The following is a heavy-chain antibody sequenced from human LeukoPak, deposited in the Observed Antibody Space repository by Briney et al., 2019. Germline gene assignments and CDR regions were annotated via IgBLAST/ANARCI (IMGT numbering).Heavy chain of an antibody. CDR1: VDSISSGSYY. CDR3: ARTPRSGSYSHFDY. V-gene: IGHV4-39*01. CDR2: IYNSGGT. D-gene: IGHD1-26*01. J-gene: IGHJ4*02. Sequence: SETLSLTCTVSVDSISSGSYYCGWIRQPPGKGLEWVASIYNSGGTYYNPSLQSRVTLSVDTSKNQFSLKLSSVTAADTAVYYCARTPRSGSYSHFDYWGQGTLVTVSS.